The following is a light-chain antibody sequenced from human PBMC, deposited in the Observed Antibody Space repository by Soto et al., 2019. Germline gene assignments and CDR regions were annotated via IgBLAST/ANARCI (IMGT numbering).Light chain of an antibody. CDR1: QNIGDS. CDR3: QHSWT. J-gene: IGKJ2*01. CDR2: AAS. V-gene: IGKV1-39*01. Sequence: DFLMSQSPSSLSASVGDRVTITCRASQNIGDSLNWYQQKPGKAPKLLIYAASSLQSGVPSRFSGSGSGTDFTLTVSSLQPEDFASYYCQHSWTFGQGTKLEI.